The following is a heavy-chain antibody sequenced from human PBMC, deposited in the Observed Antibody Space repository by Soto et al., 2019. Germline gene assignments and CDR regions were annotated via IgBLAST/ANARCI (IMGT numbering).Heavy chain of an antibody. J-gene: IGHJ3*02. CDR3: TAWDSESVSYSRNDDFDI. V-gene: IGHV3-73*02. CDR2: VRSKANSYAT. Sequence: EVQLVESGGGLVQPGGSLKLSCAASGFTFSGAAMHWVRQASGKGLEWVVRVRSKANSYATAYAASGKGTFTIPRDYSNITAYLQMNSQKTEDTAVYYCTAWDSESVSYSRNDDFDIWGQGTMVTVSS. CDR1: GFTFSGAA. D-gene: IGHD1-26*01.